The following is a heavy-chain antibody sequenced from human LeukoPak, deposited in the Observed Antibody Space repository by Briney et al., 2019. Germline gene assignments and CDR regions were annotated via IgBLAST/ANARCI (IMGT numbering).Heavy chain of an antibody. CDR3: ARGRSLDI. CDR1: GGSFSGYY. CDR2: INHSGST. J-gene: IGHJ3*02. V-gene: IGHV4-34*01. Sequence: SETLSLTCAVYGGSFSGYYWSWIRQPPGKGLEWIGEINHSGSTNYNPSLKSRVTISVDTSKNQFSLKLSSVTAADTAVYYCARGRSLDIWGQGTMVTVSS.